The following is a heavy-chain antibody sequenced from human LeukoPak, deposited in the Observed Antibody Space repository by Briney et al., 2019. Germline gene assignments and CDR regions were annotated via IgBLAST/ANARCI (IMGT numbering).Heavy chain of an antibody. Sequence: ASVKVSCKASGYTFTGYYIYWVRQAPGQGLEWLGLINPSGGVTTYAPKFQGRVIMTRDTSTNTVYMELSSLRSEDTAVYYCLRGGYGDSGGGYWGQGTLVTVSS. CDR3: LRGGYGDSGGGY. J-gene: IGHJ4*02. D-gene: IGHD4-17*01. V-gene: IGHV1-46*01. CDR2: INPSGGVT. CDR1: GYTFTGYY.